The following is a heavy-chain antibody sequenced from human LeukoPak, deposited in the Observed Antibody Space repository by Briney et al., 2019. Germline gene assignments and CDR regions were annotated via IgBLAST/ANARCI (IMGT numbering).Heavy chain of an antibody. CDR1: GYTFTGYY. CDR2: INPNSGGT. D-gene: IGHD3-10*01. V-gene: IGHV1-2*06. Sequence: ASVKVSCKASGYTFTGYYMHWVRQAPGQGLEWMGRINPNSGGTNYAQKFQGRVTMTRDTSISTAYMELSRLRSDDTAVYYCATLFTYGSGSYGFDYWGQGTLVTVSS. J-gene: IGHJ4*02. CDR3: ATLFTYGSGSYGFDY.